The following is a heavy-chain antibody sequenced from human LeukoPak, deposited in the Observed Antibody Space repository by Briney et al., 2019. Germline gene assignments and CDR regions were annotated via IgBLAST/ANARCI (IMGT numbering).Heavy chain of an antibody. CDR2: IYYSGST. V-gene: IGHV4-39*02. Sequence: PSETLSLTCTVSGGSISSTSSYWGWIRQPPGKGLEWIATIYYSGSTYYNASLKSRITIAVDTSKSQFSLKLSSVTAADTAVYYCARDSPPAYCSGGSCYFDYWGQGTLVTVSS. J-gene: IGHJ4*02. CDR1: GGSISSTSSY. CDR3: ARDSPPAYCSGGSCYFDY. D-gene: IGHD2-15*01.